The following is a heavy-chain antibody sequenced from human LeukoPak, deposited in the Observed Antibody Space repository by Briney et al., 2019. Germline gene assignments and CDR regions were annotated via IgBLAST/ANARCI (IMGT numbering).Heavy chain of an antibody. V-gene: IGHV1-69*01. CDR2: IIPIFGTA. CDR1: GFTFSSYA. CDR3: ARDSRTDEYNWFDP. D-gene: IGHD1-1*01. J-gene: IGHJ5*02. Sequence: PGRSLRLSCAASGFTFSSYAISWVRQAPGQGLEWMGGIIPIFGTANYAQKFQGRVTITADESTSTAYMELSSLRSEDTAVYYCARDSRTDEYNWFDPWGQGTLVTVSS.